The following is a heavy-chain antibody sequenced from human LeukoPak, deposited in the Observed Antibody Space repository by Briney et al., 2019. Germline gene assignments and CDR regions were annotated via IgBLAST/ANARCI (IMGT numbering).Heavy chain of an antibody. Sequence: PGTSLRLSCAASGFIFSTYDMHWVRQAPGKGLEWVAVISRNGGIRYHADSVKGRFTISRDNSKDTLYLQMNSLRADDTAVYYCARHFTTGSIDPWGQGNLITVSS. CDR3: ARHFTTGSIDP. V-gene: IGHV3-30-3*01. CDR1: GFIFSTYD. CDR2: ISRNGGIR. D-gene: IGHD3-9*01. J-gene: IGHJ5*02.